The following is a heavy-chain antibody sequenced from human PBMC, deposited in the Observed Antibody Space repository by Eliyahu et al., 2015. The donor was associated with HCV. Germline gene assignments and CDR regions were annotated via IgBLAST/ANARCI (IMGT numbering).Heavy chain of an antibody. D-gene: IGHD5-12*01. CDR3: ARDAATTYSK. CDR2: VDSGGRT. Sequence: EVQLVETGGGLIQPGGSVRLSXVAXGFTFSSNYMSWVRQAPGKGLEWVSDVDSGGRTFYAXSVKGRFTISRDRSKKTLYLQMDNLRAEDTAVYFCARDAATTYSKWGQGTLVTVSS. J-gene: IGHJ4*02. CDR1: GFTFSSNY. V-gene: IGHV3-53*02.